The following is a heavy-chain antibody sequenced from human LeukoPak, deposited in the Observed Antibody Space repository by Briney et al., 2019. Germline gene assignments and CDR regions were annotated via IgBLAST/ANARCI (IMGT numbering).Heavy chain of an antibody. J-gene: IGHJ5*02. CDR2: INPNSGGT. CDR3: ARPYYYGLGSYYNDL. CDR1: GYTFTGYY. D-gene: IGHD3-10*01. V-gene: IGHV1-2*02. Sequence: ASVKVSCKASGYTFTGYYMHWVRQAPGQGLEWMGWINPNSGGTNYAQKFQGRVTMTRDTSISTAYMEVSRLTSDDTAVYYCARPYYYGLGSYYNDLWGQGTLVTVSS.